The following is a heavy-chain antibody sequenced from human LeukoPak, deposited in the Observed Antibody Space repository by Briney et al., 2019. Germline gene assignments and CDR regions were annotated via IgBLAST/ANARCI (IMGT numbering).Heavy chain of an antibody. CDR3: ARKYYYDSSGYYYLFDY. Sequence: PGGSLRLSCAASEFSVGSNYMTWVRQAPGKGLEWVSLIYSGGSTYYADSVKGRFTISRDNSKNTLYLQMNSLRAEDTAVYYCARKYYYDSSGYYYLFDYWGQGTLVTVSS. J-gene: IGHJ4*02. CDR2: IYSGGST. D-gene: IGHD3-22*01. CDR1: EFSVGSNY. V-gene: IGHV3-66*01.